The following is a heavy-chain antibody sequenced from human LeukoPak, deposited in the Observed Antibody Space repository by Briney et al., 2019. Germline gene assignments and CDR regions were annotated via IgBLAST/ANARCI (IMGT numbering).Heavy chain of an antibody. V-gene: IGHV4-34*01. CDR1: GGPFSGYY. Sequence: SETLSLTCAVYGGPFSGYYWSWIRQPPGKGLEWIGEINHSGSTNYNPSFKGRVTISVDTSKNQYLLKLSSVTAADTAVYYCAIRVMVRGPFGVWGKGTTVTVSS. CDR2: INHSGST. CDR3: AIRVMVRGPFGV. D-gene: IGHD3-10*01. J-gene: IGHJ6*04.